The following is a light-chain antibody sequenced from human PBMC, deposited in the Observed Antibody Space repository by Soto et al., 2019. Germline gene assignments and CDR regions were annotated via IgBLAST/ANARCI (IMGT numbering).Light chain of an antibody. V-gene: IGLV1-51*02. J-gene: IGLJ3*02. CDR1: TSNIRNNY. CDR3: GTWDTSLSSGV. CDR2: END. Sequence: QSVLTQPPSVSAAPGQKVTISCSGSTSNIRNNYVSWYQQLPGTAPKLPIYENDKRPSGIPDRFSGSKSGASATLGITGLQTGDEADYYCGTWDTSLSSGVFGGGTKLTVL.